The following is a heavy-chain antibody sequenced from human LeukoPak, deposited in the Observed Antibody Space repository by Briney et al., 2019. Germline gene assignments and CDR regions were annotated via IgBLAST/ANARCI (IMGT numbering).Heavy chain of an antibody. D-gene: IGHD3-9*01. V-gene: IGHV1-24*01. CDR2: FDPEDGET. J-gene: IGHJ5*02. CDR3: ATSRPEYHYDILTGYHYRNWFDP. Sequence: ASVKVSCKASGYTLTELSMHWVRQAPGKGLEWMGGFDPEDGETIYAQKFQGRVTMTEDTSTDTAYMELSSLRAEDTAVYYCATSRPEYHYDILTGYHYRNWFDPWGQGTLVTVSS. CDR1: GYTLTELS.